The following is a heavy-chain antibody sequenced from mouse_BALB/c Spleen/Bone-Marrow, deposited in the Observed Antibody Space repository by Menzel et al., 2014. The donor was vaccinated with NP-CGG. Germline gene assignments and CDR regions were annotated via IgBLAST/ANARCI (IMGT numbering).Heavy chain of an antibody. CDR1: GFTFSSFG. Sequence: VQLKQSGGGLVQPGGSRKLSCAASGFTFSSFGMHWVRRAPEKGLEWVAYISSGSSTIYYADTVMGRFTISRDNPKNTLFLQMTSLRSEDTAMYYCARSGSSSGYFDYWGQGTTPTVSS. D-gene: IGHD1-1*01. CDR2: ISSGSSTI. CDR3: ARSGSSSGYFDY. J-gene: IGHJ2*01. V-gene: IGHV5-17*02.